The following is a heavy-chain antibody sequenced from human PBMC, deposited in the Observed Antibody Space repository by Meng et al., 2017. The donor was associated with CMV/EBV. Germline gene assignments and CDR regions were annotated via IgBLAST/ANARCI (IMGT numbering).Heavy chain of an antibody. D-gene: IGHD2-15*01. J-gene: IGHJ5*02. CDR2: IYTSGST. Sequence: VQLQESGQGLVKPSQTLSLTCTVSGGSISSYYWSWIRQPAGKGLEWIGRIYTSGSTNYNPSLKSRVTMSVVTSKNQFSLKLSSVTAADTAVYYCARSMVVAGDWFDPWGQGTLVTVSS. CDR1: GGSISSYY. V-gene: IGHV4-4*07. CDR3: ARSMVVAGDWFDP.